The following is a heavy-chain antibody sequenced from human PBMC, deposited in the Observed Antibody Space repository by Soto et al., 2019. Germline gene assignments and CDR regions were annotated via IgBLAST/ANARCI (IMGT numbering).Heavy chain of an antibody. D-gene: IGHD6-13*01. CDR3: AKERRAAARYYYYGMHV. CDR1: GFTFSSYG. Sequence: PGGALRLSCADSGFTFSSYGMHWVRQAPGKGLEWVAVISYDGSNKYYADSVKGRFTISRDNSKNTLYLQMNSLRAEDTAVYYCAKERRAAARYYYYGMHVWGQGTTVPVSS. V-gene: IGHV3-30*18. J-gene: IGHJ6*02. CDR2: ISYDGSNK.